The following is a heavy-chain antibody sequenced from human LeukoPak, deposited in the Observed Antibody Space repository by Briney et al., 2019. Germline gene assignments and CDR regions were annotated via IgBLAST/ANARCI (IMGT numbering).Heavy chain of an antibody. CDR2: IIPILGIA. V-gene: IGHV1-69*04. Sequence: SVKVSCKASGGTFSSYAISWVRQAPGQGLEWMGRIIPILGIANYAQKFQGRVTITADKSTSTAYMELSSLRSEDTAVYYCASPIYINYYDSSGYYYWGRGDYYYGMDVWGQGTTVTVSS. CDR1: GGTFSSYA. CDR3: ASPIYINYYDSSGYYYWGRGDYYYGMDV. J-gene: IGHJ6*02. D-gene: IGHD3-22*01.